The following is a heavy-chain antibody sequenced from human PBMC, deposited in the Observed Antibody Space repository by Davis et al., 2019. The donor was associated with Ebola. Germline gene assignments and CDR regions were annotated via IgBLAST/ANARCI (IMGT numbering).Heavy chain of an antibody. CDR1: RYTFISYG. V-gene: IGHV1-18*01. Sequence: ASSVTVSCKASRYTFISYGISWVRQPPGLGLEWMGWISAYYGNTNYAQKLQGRVTMTTDTSTSTAYMELRSLRSHDTAVYYCARDRGMIAAAGHFDYWGQGTLVTVSS. CDR3: ARDRGMIAAAGHFDY. D-gene: IGHD6-13*01. J-gene: IGHJ4*02. CDR2: ISAYYGNT.